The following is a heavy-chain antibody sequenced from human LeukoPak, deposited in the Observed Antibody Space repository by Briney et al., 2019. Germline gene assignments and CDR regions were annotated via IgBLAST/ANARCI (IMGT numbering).Heavy chain of an antibody. CDR1: GYTFTNYD. Sequence: GASVKVSCKASGYTFTNYDINWVRQATGQGLEWMGYTKPNSGNTGYAQKFQGRVTITRNTSISTAYMELSSLRSEDTAVYYCAIGFLEWFHAFDIWGQGTMVTVSS. V-gene: IGHV1-8*01. CDR2: TKPNSGNT. D-gene: IGHD3-3*01. J-gene: IGHJ3*02. CDR3: AIGFLEWFHAFDI.